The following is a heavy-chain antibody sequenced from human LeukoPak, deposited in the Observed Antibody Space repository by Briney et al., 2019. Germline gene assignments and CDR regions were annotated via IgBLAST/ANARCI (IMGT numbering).Heavy chain of an antibody. J-gene: IGHJ3*02. Sequence: SETLSLTCTVSGGSISSYYWSGIRQPAGKGLEWIGRIYTSGSTNYNPSLKSRVTISLDTSRNQFSLKLTSVTAADTAVYYCAKSNGYGLVDIWGQGTMVTVSS. CDR3: AKSNGYGLVDI. D-gene: IGHD3-10*01. CDR2: IYTSGST. CDR1: GGSISSYY. V-gene: IGHV4-4*07.